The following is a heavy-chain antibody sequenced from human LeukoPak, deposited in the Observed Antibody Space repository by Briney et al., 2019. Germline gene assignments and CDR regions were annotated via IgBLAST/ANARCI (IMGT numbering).Heavy chain of an antibody. J-gene: IGHJ6*02. D-gene: IGHD6-19*01. Sequence: GGSLRLSCAASGFTFANYAMTWVRRAPGKGLEWVSSITGGSRTIQYSDAVKGRFGISRDNSKNTLYLQMNSLRAEDTAVYYCARDGPSDYLYYGMDVWGRGTTVTVSS. CDR1: GFTFANYA. CDR2: ITGGSRTI. V-gene: IGHV3-23*01. CDR3: ARDGPSDYLYYGMDV.